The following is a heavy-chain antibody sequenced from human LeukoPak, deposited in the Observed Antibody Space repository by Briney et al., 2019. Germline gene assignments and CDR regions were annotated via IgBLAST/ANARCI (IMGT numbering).Heavy chain of an antibody. Sequence: SETLSLTCTVSGGSISSYYWSWIRQPPGKGLEWIGYIYYSGSTNYNPSLKSRVTISVDTSKNQFSLKLSSVTAADTAVYYCAREVGSVATTPKYNWFGPWGQGTLVTVSS. D-gene: IGHD5-12*01. CDR1: GGSISSYY. CDR2: IYYSGST. CDR3: AREVGSVATTPKYNWFGP. J-gene: IGHJ5*02. V-gene: IGHV4-59*01.